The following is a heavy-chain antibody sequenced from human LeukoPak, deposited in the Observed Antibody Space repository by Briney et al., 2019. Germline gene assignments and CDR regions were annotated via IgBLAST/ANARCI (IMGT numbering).Heavy chain of an antibody. CDR2: IYYSGSA. V-gene: IGHV4-39*02. Sequence: SETLSLTCTVSGGSISGSSHSWGWIRQPPGKGLESMGIIYYSGSAYYNPSLKSRVTIFVDTSKNQFSLNLSSVTAADTAVYYCARDRAIFGVVNDAFDIWGQGTMVTVSS. D-gene: IGHD3-3*01. CDR3: ARDRAIFGVVNDAFDI. CDR1: GGSISGSSHS. J-gene: IGHJ3*02.